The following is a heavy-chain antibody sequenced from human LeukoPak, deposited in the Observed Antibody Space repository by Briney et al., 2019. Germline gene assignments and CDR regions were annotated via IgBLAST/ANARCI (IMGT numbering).Heavy chain of an antibody. CDR2: IYYSGST. V-gene: IGHV4-59*08. J-gene: IGHJ1*01. Sequence: PSETLSITCTVSGGSISSYYWSWIRQPPGKGLEWIGYIYYSGSTNYNPSLKSRVTISVDTSKNQFSLKLSSVTAADTAVYYCARNFRTYDILTGYQPLEYFQHWGQGTLVTVSS. CDR1: GGSISSYY. CDR3: ARNFRTYDILTGYQPLEYFQH. D-gene: IGHD3-9*01.